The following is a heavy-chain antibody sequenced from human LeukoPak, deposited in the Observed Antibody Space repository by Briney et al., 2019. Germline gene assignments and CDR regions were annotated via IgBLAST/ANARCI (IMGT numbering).Heavy chain of an antibody. CDR3: ARDWGCSSTSCSVEGIYYYYMDV. D-gene: IGHD2-2*01. Sequence: ASVRVSCKASGYTFTSYGISWVRQAPGQGLEWMGWISAYNGNTNYAQKLQGRVTMTTDTSTSTAYMELRSLRSDDTAVYYCARDWGCSSTSCSVEGIYYYYMDVWGKGTTVTISS. V-gene: IGHV1-18*01. CDR1: GYTFTSYG. CDR2: ISAYNGNT. J-gene: IGHJ6*03.